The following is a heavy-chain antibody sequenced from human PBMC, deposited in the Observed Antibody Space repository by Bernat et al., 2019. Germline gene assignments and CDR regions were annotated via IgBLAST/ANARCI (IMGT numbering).Heavy chain of an antibody. CDR1: GGTFSSYA. J-gene: IGHJ4*02. CDR2: IISIFGTA. Sequence: QVQLVQSGAEVKKPGSSVKVSCKASGGTFSSYAISWVRQAPGQGLEWMGGIISIFGTANYAQKFQGRVTITADESTSTAYMELSSLRSEDTAVYYCARDRRPYNTLHYGFWGGYATRFDYWGQGTLVTVSS. V-gene: IGHV1-69*01. D-gene: IGHD3-3*01. CDR3: ARDRRPYNTLHYGFWGGYATRFDY.